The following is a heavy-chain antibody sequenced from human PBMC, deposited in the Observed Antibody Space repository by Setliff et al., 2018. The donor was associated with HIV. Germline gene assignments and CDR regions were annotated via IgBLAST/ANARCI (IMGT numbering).Heavy chain of an antibody. Sequence: SETLSLTCTVSGGSISRDSFYWGWFRQPPGEGLEWIGSIYYSGTTYYAPSLETRLTISVDTSTNQFSPKLTSVTAADTAVYYCARWHPPYGFWEEDYWGQGTLVTVSS. CDR2: IYYSGTT. J-gene: IGHJ4*02. D-gene: IGHD3-10*01. CDR1: GGSISRDSFY. V-gene: IGHV4-39*01. CDR3: ARWHPPYGFWEEDY.